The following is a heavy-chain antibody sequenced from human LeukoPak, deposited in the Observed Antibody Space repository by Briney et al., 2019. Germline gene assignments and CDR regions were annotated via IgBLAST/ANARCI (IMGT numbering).Heavy chain of an antibody. V-gene: IGHV1-46*01. CDR3: ARDYHGSGSLTTFDS. D-gene: IGHD3-10*01. Sequence: ASVKVSCKASGYTFTSYAMNWVRQAPGQGLEWMGIINPRGGSATSAQRFQGRLTVTRDTSTSTVYMELSSLTSEDTAVYYCARDYHGSGSLTTFDSWGQGTLVTVSS. CDR2: INPRGGSA. CDR1: GYTFTSYA. J-gene: IGHJ4*02.